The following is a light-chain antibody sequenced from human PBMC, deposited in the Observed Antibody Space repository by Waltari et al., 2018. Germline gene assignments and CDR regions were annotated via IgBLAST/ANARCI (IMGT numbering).Light chain of an antibody. CDR1: QSISYSSNNKNY. Sequence: DIVMTQSPDSLAVSLGERVTIKCKSSQSISYSSNNKNYLAWYQQKPGQPPKPLFYWTSTRGSGVPDRFSGSGSGTDFTLTISSLQAEDVAVYYCQQYYSSPITFGQGTRLEIK. CDR3: QQYYSSPIT. V-gene: IGKV4-1*01. CDR2: WTS. J-gene: IGKJ5*01.